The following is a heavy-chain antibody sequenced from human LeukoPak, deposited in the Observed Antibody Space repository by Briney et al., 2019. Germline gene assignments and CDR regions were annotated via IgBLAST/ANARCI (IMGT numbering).Heavy chain of an antibody. Sequence: ALVKVSCKASGGTFSSYAISWVRQAPGQGLEWMGRIIPILGIANYAQKFQGRVTITADKSTSTAYMELSSLRSEDTAVYYCARSYGSGTVDYWGQGTLVTVSS. CDR2: IIPILGIA. CDR1: GGTFSSYA. CDR3: ARSYGSGTVDY. D-gene: IGHD3-10*01. J-gene: IGHJ4*02. V-gene: IGHV1-69*04.